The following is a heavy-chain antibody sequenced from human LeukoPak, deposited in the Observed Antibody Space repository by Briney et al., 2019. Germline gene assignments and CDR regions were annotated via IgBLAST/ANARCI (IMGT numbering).Heavy chain of an antibody. CDR3: ARVRITMVRGVTIYYYYYYGMDV. D-gene: IGHD3-10*01. V-gene: IGHV4-34*01. CDR2: INHSGST. J-gene: IGHJ6*02. Sequence: SETLSLTCAVYGGSFSGYYWSWIRQPPGKGLEWIGEINHSGSTNYNPSLKSRVTISVDTSKNQFSLKLSSVTAADTAVYYCARVRITMVRGVTIYYYYYYGMDVWGQGTTVTVSS. CDR1: GGSFSGYY.